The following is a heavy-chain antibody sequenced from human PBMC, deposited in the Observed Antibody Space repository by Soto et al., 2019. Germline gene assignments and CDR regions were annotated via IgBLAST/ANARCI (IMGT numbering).Heavy chain of an antibody. V-gene: IGHV1-3*04. Sequence: QAQLVQSGAEVKKPGASVKVSCKASGYTFTYYAIYWVRQAPGQRLEWMGWISTGNGNTKYSQKFQGRVTINTDTSSRTVYMELSSVRSDDTPVYYCARENIVSRMGAYDIWGPGTAFTFSS. CDR1: GYTFTYYA. CDR2: ISTGNGNT. D-gene: IGHD5-12*01. J-gene: IGHJ3*02. CDR3: ARENIVSRMGAYDI.